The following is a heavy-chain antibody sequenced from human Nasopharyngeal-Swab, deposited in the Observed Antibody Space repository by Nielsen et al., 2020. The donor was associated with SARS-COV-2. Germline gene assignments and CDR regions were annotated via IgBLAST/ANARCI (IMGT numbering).Heavy chain of an antibody. CDR2: IIWNGDSR. CDR1: GFTFDYHA. Sequence: SLKISCAASGFTFDYHAMHWVRQAPGKGLEWVSGIIWNGDSRGYADSVKGRFTISSDSAKKSLYLQMNSLRHDDTALYYCAKDKGRGISPVEGSLDIWGQGTMVTVSS. J-gene: IGHJ3*02. D-gene: IGHD4-23*01. V-gene: IGHV3-9*01. CDR3: AKDKGRGISPVEGSLDI.